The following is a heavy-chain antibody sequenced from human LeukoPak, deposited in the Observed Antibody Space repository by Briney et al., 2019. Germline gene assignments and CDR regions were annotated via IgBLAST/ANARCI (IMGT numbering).Heavy chain of an antibody. Sequence: PGGSLRLSCAASGFTFSSYAMHWVRQAPGKGLEWVAVISYDGSNKYYADSVKGRFTISRDNSKNTLYLQMNSLRAEDTAVYYCARDLGYSSSWYDTYYYYYGMDVWGQGTTVTVSS. CDR3: ARDLGYSSSWYDTYYYYYGMDV. CDR1: GFTFSSYA. D-gene: IGHD6-13*01. J-gene: IGHJ6*02. CDR2: ISYDGSNK. V-gene: IGHV3-30-3*01.